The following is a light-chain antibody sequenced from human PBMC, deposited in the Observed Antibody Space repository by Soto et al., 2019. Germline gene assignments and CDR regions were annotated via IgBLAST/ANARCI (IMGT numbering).Light chain of an antibody. V-gene: IGLV1-40*01. CDR2: SHN. Sequence: QAVLTQPPSVSGAPGQRVTISCTGSTSNIGAGYDVHWYQQLPGTAPRLLISSHNNRPSGVPDRFFGSKSGTSASLTIIGLQAEDEADDDCQSYDVSLGGSGVFGGGTKLTVL. CDR3: QSYDVSLGGSGV. J-gene: IGLJ3*02. CDR1: TSNIGAGYD.